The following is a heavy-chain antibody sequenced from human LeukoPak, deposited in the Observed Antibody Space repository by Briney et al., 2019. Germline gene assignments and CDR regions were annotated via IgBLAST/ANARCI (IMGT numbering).Heavy chain of an antibody. V-gene: IGHV3-66*01. CDR2: IYSGGST. CDR1: GFTVSGNY. J-gene: IGHJ3*02. Sequence: GGSLRLSCAASGFTVSGNYMSWVRQAPGKRLEWVSVIYSGGSTYYADSVKGRFTISRDNSKNTLYLQMNSLRAEDTAVYYCARDSSSGWYPPALDIWGQGTMVTVSS. D-gene: IGHD6-19*01. CDR3: ARDSSSGWYPPALDI.